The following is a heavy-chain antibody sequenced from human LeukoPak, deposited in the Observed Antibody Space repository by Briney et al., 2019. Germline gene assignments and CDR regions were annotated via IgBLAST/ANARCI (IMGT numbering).Heavy chain of an antibody. CDR3: ARVAVGRSSWFDP. D-gene: IGHD1-26*01. J-gene: IGHJ5*02. CDR1: RGTFTSYA. V-gene: IGHV1-69*05. Sequence: SLKVSCKASRGTFTSYAISSVRQAPGQGLEWMGGIIPIFGTANYAQKFQGRVTITTDESTSTAYMELSSLRSEDTAVYYCARVAVGRSSWFDPWGQGTLVTVSS. CDR2: IIPIFGTA.